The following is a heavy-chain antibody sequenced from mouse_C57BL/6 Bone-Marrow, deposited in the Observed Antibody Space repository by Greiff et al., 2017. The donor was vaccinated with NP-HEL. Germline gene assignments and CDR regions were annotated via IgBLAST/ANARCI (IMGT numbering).Heavy chain of an antibody. CDR2: INPNNGCT. V-gene: IGHV1-18*01. CDR1: GYTFTDYN. J-gene: IGHJ1*03. D-gene: IGHD1-1*01. Sequence: EVKLMESGPELVKPGASVKIPCKASGYTFTDYNMDWVKQSHGKSLEWIGDINPNNGCTIYNQKFKGKATLTVDKSSSTAYMELRSLTSDDTAVYDCARYYGSSYGYFEVWGTGTTVTVSS. CDR3: ARYYGSSYGYFEV.